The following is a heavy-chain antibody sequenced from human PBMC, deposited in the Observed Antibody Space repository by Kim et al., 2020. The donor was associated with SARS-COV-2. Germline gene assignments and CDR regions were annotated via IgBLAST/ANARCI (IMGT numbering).Heavy chain of an antibody. Sequence: SETLSLTCAVYGGSFSGYYWSWIRQPPGKGLEWIGEINHSGSTNYNPSLKSRVTISVDTAKNQFSLKLSSVTAADTAVYYCARGGVSGSYDGMDVWGQG. CDR1: GGSFSGYY. CDR2: INHSGST. CDR3: ARGGVSGSYDGMDV. J-gene: IGHJ6*02. V-gene: IGHV4-34*01. D-gene: IGHD1-26*01.